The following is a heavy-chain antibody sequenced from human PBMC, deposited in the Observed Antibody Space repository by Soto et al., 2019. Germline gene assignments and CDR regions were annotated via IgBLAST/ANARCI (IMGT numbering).Heavy chain of an antibody. V-gene: IGHV1-18*01. CDR2: ISAFTGNT. D-gene: IGHD2-15*01. Sequence: QAQLVQSGGEVKKPGASVTVSCKASGYTFTNYAINWVRQAPGQGLEWMGWISAFTGNTNYAQNFKGRVTMTTDTSMRTAYMDLTSLTSDDTAVYYCAREGRGYCSGSSCYWYFDVWGRGTPVTVSS. CDR3: AREGRGYCSGSSCYWYFDV. J-gene: IGHJ2*01. CDR1: GYTFTNYA.